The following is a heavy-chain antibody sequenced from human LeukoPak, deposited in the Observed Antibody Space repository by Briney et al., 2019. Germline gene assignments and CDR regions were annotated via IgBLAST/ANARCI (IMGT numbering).Heavy chain of an antibody. V-gene: IGHV1-69*05. D-gene: IGHD3-3*01. CDR1: GRTFSSYA. J-gene: IGHJ5*02. CDR2: IIPIFGTA. CDR3: AREAEIYDFWSGYSALNWFDP. Sequence: ASVKVSCKASGRTFSSYAISWVRQAPGQGLEWMGGIIPIFGTANYAQKFQGRVTITTDESTSTAYMELSSLRSEDTAVYYCAREAEIYDFWSGYSALNWFDPWGQGTLVTVSS.